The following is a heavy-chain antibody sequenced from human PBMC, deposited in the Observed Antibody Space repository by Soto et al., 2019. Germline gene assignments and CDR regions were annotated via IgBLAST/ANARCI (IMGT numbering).Heavy chain of an antibody. CDR2: LIPIFGSA. V-gene: IGHV1-69*01. D-gene: IGHD2-21*01. Sequence: QVQLVQSGAEVKTPGSSVKVSCKASGGTFRRHAIAWVRQAPGQGLEWMGGLIPIFGSANYAQRFLGRVTITADEATRTAFMELRSLSFDDTAVYFCARENFGEHYSRLGRGDYYYGMDVWGQGTTVTVSS. CDR3: ARENFGEHYSRLGRGDYYYGMDV. J-gene: IGHJ6*02. CDR1: GGTFRRHA.